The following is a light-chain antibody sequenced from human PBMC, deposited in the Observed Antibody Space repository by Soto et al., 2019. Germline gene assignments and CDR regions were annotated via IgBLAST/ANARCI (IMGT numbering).Light chain of an antibody. J-gene: IGLJ1*01. CDR1: SSDVGGYNY. CDR3: QSYDSSLSGSV. Sequence: QSVLTQPASVSGSPGQSITISCTGTSSDVGGYNYVSWYQQHPGKAPKLMIYGVSNRPSGVSNRFSGSKSGNTASLTISGLQAEDEADYYCQSYDSSLSGSVFGTGTKVTVL. V-gene: IGLV2-14*01. CDR2: GVS.